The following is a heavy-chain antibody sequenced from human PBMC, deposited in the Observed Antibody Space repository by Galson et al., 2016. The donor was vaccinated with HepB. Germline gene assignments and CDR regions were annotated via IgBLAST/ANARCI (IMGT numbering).Heavy chain of an antibody. Sequence: SLRLSCAASGFTFNNYWMSWVRQAPGKGLEWVSAGYGGGGGPHYADSVKGRFTMSRDISRNTLYLQMNSLRAEDTAVYYCARCQRYGSGWYGKTDYWGQGTLVAVSS. CDR2: GYGGGGGP. J-gene: IGHJ4*02. V-gene: IGHV3-23*01. D-gene: IGHD6-13*01. CDR1: GFTFNNYW. CDR3: ARCQRYGSGWYGKTDY.